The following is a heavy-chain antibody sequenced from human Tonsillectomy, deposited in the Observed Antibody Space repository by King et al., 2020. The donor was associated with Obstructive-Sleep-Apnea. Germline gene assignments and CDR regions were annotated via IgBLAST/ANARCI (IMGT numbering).Heavy chain of an antibody. D-gene: IGHD2-15*01. CDR3: ARDWSGGSCYYGMDV. CDR2: ISSSSSYI. V-gene: IGHV3-21*01. J-gene: IGHJ6*02. CDR1: GFTFSSYS. Sequence: VQLVESGGGLVKPGGSLRLSCAASGFTFSSYSMNWVRQAPGKGLEWVSSISSSSSYIYYADSVKGRFTISRDNAKNSLYLQMNSLRAEDTAVYYCARDWSGGSCYYGMDVWGQGTTVTVSS.